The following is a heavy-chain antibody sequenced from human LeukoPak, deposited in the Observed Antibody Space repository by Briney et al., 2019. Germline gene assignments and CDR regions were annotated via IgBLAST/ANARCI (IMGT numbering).Heavy chain of an antibody. Sequence: SETLSLTCTVSGGSISSYYWSWIRQPPGKGLEWIGYIYYSGSTNYNPSLKSRVTISVDTSKNQFSLKLSSVTAADTAMYYCARYSIGSGSYSDAFDIWGQGTMVTVSS. D-gene: IGHD1-26*01. CDR1: GGSISSYY. V-gene: IGHV4-59*08. J-gene: IGHJ3*02. CDR2: IYYSGST. CDR3: ARYSIGSGSYSDAFDI.